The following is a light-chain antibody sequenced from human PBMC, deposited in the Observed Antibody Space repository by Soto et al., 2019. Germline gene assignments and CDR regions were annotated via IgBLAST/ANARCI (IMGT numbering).Light chain of an antibody. J-gene: IGKJ2*01. Sequence: EIVLTQSPATLSLSPGETATLSCRASQSVSSNLAWYQQKPGQAPRLLIYGASTRATGIPARFSGSGSGTEFTLTISSLQSEDFATYYCLQHSAYPYTFDQGTKLEIK. V-gene: IGKV3-15*01. CDR2: GAS. CDR1: QSVSSN. CDR3: LQHSAYPYT.